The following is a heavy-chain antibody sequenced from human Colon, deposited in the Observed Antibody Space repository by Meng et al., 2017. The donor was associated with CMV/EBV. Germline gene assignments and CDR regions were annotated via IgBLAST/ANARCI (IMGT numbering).Heavy chain of an antibody. V-gene: IGHV4-59*01. Sequence: QGQPQETGPGLVKPSETLSLTCAVSGGSMSSTCWSWIRQPPGKGLEWIGYVCYNGITDYNPSLKSRITISGDTSKNQFSLQVTSVTAADTAMYYCALRGLAAGTLQQWGQGTLVTVSS. J-gene: IGHJ1*01. CDR2: VCYNGIT. D-gene: IGHD6-13*01. CDR1: GGSMSSTC. CDR3: ALRGLAAGTLQQ.